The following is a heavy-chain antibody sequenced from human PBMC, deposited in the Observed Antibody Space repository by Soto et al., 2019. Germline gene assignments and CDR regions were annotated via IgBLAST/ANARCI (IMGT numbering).Heavy chain of an antibody. CDR2: ISFYNGHT. D-gene: IGHD6-19*01. V-gene: IGHV1-18*01. CDR3: ASATSIAVAGKET. CDR1: GDTVTKYG. J-gene: IGHJ4*02. Sequence: QVQLVQSGGEVKKPGASVKVSCKASGDTVTKYGISWVRQAPGQGLEWLGWISFYNGHTNYALKFQDRITFTTDTSTSTACMELRSLTSVDTAVYYCASATSIAVAGKETWGQGTLVTVSS.